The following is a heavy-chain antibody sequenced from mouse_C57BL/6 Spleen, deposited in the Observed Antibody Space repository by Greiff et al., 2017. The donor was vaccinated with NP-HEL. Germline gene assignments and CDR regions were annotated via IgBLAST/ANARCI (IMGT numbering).Heavy chain of an antibody. CDR3: ARRGSVVEDFDY. V-gene: IGHV1-64*01. D-gene: IGHD1-1*01. CDR1: GYTFTSYW. Sequence: QVQLQQPGAELVKPGASVKLSCKASGYTFTSYWMHWVKQRPGQGLEWIGMIHPNSGSTNYNEKFKSKATLTVDKSSSTAYMQLSSLTSEDSAVYYCARRGSVVEDFDYWGQGTTLTVSS. CDR2: IHPNSGST. J-gene: IGHJ2*01.